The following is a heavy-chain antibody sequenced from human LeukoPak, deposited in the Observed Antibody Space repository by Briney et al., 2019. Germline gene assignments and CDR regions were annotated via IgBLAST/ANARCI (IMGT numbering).Heavy chain of an antibody. CDR1: GGSFTGYY. CDR3: ARGSGSGSYYNDYYYGMDV. J-gene: IGHJ6*04. CDR2: INHSGST. D-gene: IGHD3-10*01. V-gene: IGHV4-34*01. Sequence: SETLSLTCAVYGGSFTGYYWSWIRQPPGKGLEWIGEINHSGSTNYNPSLKSRVTISVDTSKNQFSLKLSSVTAADTAVYYCARGSGSGSYYNDYYYGMDVWGNGATVTVSS.